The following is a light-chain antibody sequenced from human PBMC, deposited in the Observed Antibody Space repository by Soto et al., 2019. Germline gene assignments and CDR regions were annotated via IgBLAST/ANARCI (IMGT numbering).Light chain of an antibody. CDR3: HQYGSSGT. J-gene: IGKJ3*01. CDR2: GAS. Sequence: MVLTQSPGTLSLSPGERATLSCRSSQSVSNNYLAWYQQKPGQAPRLLIYGASNRATGIPDRFSGSGSGTDFTLTISRLEPEDFAVYYCHQYGSSGTFGPGTKADVK. V-gene: IGKV3-20*01. CDR1: QSVSNNY.